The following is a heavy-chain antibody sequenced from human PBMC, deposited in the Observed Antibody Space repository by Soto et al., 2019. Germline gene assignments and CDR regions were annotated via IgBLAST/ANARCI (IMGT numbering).Heavy chain of an antibody. Sequence: EVQLLESGGGLVQPGGSLRLSCAVSGFTFNSYGMSWVRQAPGKGLEWVSAISASGGSRYYADSVMGRFTISRDNSKNTLFLQMNSLSAEDTAVYYCARRYYYDGSGPYGMDVWGQGTTVTVSS. D-gene: IGHD3-22*01. V-gene: IGHV3-23*01. CDR3: ARRYYYDGSGPYGMDV. J-gene: IGHJ6*02. CDR1: GFTFNSYG. CDR2: ISASGGSR.